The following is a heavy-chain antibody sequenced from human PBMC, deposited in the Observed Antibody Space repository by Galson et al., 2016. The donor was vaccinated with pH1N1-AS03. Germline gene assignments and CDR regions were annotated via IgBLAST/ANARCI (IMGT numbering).Heavy chain of an antibody. V-gene: IGHV4-39*07. CDR3: AREGCGARSTTGCYASGLGRRSYMDV. J-gene: IGHJ6*04. CDR1: GDSISSSNFY. D-gene: IGHD2-2*01. CDR2: IYYSGRT. Sequence: LSLTCTVSGDSISSSNFYWAWIRQPPGKGLEWIGSIYYSGRTYYNPSLKSRVTMSLETSKNQFSLKLRSVTAADTAVYYCAREGCGARSTTGCYASGLGRRSYMDVWGKGTTVTVSS.